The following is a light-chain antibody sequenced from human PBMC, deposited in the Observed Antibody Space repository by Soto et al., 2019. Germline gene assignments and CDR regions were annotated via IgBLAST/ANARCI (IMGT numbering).Light chain of an antibody. Sequence: QSALTQPRSVSGSPGQLVTISCTGSSSDVGFYTYVSWYLQHPGKAPKVIIYDVTKRPSGVPDRFSASKSGNTASLTISGLQPEDEADYYCSSYAGSYTVVFGGGTKLTVL. J-gene: IGLJ2*01. V-gene: IGLV2-11*01. CDR1: SSDVGFYTY. CDR3: SSYAGSYTVV. CDR2: DVT.